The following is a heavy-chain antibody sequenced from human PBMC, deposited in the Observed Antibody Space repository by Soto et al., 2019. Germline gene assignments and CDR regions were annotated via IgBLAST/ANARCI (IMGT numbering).Heavy chain of an antibody. V-gene: IGHV4-59*01. D-gene: IGHD5-18*01. J-gene: IGHJ6*02. Sequence: SETLSLTCTVSGGSISSYYWSWIRQPPGKGLEWIGYIYYSGSTNYNPSLKSRVTISVDTSKNQFPLKLSSVTAADTAVYYCARGWGTAMVTFYYYGMDVWGQGTTVTVSS. CDR1: GGSISSYY. CDR2: IYYSGST. CDR3: ARGWGTAMVTFYYYGMDV.